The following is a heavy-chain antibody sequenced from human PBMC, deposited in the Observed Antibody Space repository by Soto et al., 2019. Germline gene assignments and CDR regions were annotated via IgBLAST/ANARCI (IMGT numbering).Heavy chain of an antibody. D-gene: IGHD2-8*01. J-gene: IGHJ4*02. Sequence: VQVLESGGGLVQPGGSLRLSCAASGFTFSSYAMAWVRQAPGKGLEWVSAITASGDNTYYADSVKGRFTISRDKSNSTLYLQMYSLRAEDAAVYYCTRGWSQADYWGQGTLVTVSS. CDR1: GFTFSSYA. V-gene: IGHV3-23*01. CDR2: ITASGDNT. CDR3: TRGWSQADY.